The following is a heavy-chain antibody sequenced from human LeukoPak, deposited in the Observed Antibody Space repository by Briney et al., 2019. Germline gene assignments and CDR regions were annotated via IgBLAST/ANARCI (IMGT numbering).Heavy chain of an antibody. D-gene: IGHD4-17*01. CDR2: ILSDGSRT. V-gene: IGHV3-74*01. CDR3: ARQIDYGFDY. J-gene: IGHJ4*02. CDR1: GFTFSSSW. Sequence: PGGSLRLSCAASGFTFSSSWMHWVRQAPGKGLVWVARILSDGSRTYYADSVKGRFTISRDNPKSTLYLQMTSLRAEDTAMYYSARQIDYGFDYWGQGTLVTVSS.